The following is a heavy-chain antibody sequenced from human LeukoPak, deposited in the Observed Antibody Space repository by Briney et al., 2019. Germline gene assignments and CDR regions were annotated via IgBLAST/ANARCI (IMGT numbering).Heavy chain of an antibody. Sequence: ASVKVSCKASGYTFTGYYMHWVRQAPGQGLEWMGWINPNSGGTNYAQKFQGRVTMTRGTSISTAYMELSRLRSDDTAVYYCAREAARILGDYMDVWGKGTTVTVSS. CDR3: AREAARILGDYMDV. D-gene: IGHD5-18*01. CDR2: INPNSGGT. CDR1: GYTFTGYY. J-gene: IGHJ6*03. V-gene: IGHV1-2*02.